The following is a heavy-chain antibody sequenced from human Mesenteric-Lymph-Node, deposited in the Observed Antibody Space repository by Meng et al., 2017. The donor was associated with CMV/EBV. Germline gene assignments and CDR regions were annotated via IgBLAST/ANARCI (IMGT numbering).Heavy chain of an antibody. CDR3: ARDTGLQGYGLDV. CDR1: GYSISTAYY. D-gene: IGHD4-11*01. CDR2: IYYSGST. V-gene: IGHV4-38-2*02. J-gene: IGHJ6*02. Sequence: LTCTVSGYSISTAYYWGWIRQPPGKGLEWIGSIYYSGSTYYNPSLKSRVTISVDTSKNQFSLKLSSVTAADTAVYYCARDTGLQGYGLDVWGQGTTVTVSS.